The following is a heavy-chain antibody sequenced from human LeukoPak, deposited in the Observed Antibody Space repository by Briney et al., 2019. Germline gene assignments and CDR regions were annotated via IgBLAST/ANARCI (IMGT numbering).Heavy chain of an antibody. Sequence: GGSLRLSCEASGFILSRYSMNWVRQAPGKGLEWVSSVSTSSSYIYYADSVKGRFTISRDNAKNSLYLQMNSLRAEDTAVYYCARADIVVVPAAETYYYYYMDVWGKGTTVTISS. J-gene: IGHJ6*03. D-gene: IGHD2-2*01. CDR2: VSTSSSYI. V-gene: IGHV3-21*01. CDR1: GFILSRYS. CDR3: ARADIVVVPAAETYYYYYMDV.